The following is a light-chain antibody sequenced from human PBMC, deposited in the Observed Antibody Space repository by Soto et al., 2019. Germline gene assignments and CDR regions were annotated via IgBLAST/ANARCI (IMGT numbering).Light chain of an antibody. CDR2: AAS. V-gene: IGKV1-17*01. J-gene: IGKJ4*01. CDR1: QSISSY. Sequence: DIQMTQSPSSLSASAGDRDTITCRASQSISSYLGWYQQKPGKAPKXMIYAASSLQSGVPSRFSGSGSGTEFTLTISSLQPEDVATYYCLQLNSYPLTFGGGTKVDIK. CDR3: LQLNSYPLT.